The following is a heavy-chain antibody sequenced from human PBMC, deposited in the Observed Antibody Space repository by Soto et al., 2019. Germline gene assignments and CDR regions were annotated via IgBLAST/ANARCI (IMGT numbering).Heavy chain of an antibody. Sequence: SETLSLTCTVSGGSISSSSYYWGWIRQPPGKGLEWIGSIYYSGSTYYNPTLKSRVTISVDTSKNQFSLKLSSVTAADTAVYYCARHGTLLIDYWGQGTLVTVSS. CDR2: IYYSGST. V-gene: IGHV4-39*01. D-gene: IGHD1-26*01. J-gene: IGHJ4*02. CDR1: GGSISSSSYY. CDR3: ARHGTLLIDY.